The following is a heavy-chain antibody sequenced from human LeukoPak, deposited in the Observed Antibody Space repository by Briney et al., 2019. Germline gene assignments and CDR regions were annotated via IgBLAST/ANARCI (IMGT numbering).Heavy chain of an antibody. J-gene: IGHJ3*02. D-gene: IGHD1-26*01. CDR2: IYYSGST. CDR1: GFSFRSYA. CDR3: ARGRGSGSYDAFDI. Sequence: GSLRLSCAASGFSFRSYAMTWIRQPPGKGLEWIGYIYYSGSTNYNPSLKSRVTISVDTSKNQFSLKLSSVTAADTAVYYCARGRGSGSYDAFDIWGQGTMVTVSS. V-gene: IGHV4-59*01.